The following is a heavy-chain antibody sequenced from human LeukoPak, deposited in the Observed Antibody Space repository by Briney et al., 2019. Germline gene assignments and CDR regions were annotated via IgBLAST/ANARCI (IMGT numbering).Heavy chain of an antibody. CDR3: TKVRSGSANWALQIFDN. V-gene: IGHV3-11*01. D-gene: IGHD1-1*01. J-gene: IGHJ4*02. CDR1: GFIFGRYW. CDR2: ISISGTTI. Sequence: GGSLRLSCATSGFIFGRYWMSWVRQAPGKGLEWVSYISISGTTIYYADSVKGRFTFSRDNAKNSLYLQMNSLRAEDTAVYYCTKVRSGSANWALQIFDNWGQGTLVTVSS.